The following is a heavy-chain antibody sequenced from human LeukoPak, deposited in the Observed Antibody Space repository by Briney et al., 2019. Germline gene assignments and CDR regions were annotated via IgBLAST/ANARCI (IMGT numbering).Heavy chain of an antibody. CDR2: IYYSGST. Sequence: ASETLSLTCTVSGGSISSYYWSWIRQPPGKGLEWIGYIYYSGSTNYNPSLKSRVTISVDTSKNQFSLKLSSVTAADTAVYYCARGHVLTIFGVVIIPVRSDAFDIWGQGTMVTVSS. CDR1: GGSISSYY. D-gene: IGHD3-3*01. J-gene: IGHJ3*02. V-gene: IGHV4-59*12. CDR3: ARGHVLTIFGVVIIPVRSDAFDI.